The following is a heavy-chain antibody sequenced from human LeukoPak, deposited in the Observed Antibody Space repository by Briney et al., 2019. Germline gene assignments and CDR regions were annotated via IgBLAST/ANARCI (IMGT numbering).Heavy chain of an antibody. CDR2: ITDAVGST. V-gene: IGHV3-23*01. D-gene: IGHD1-26*01. J-gene: IGHJ4*02. CDR3: AKSSSGSYLVYYFDY. Sequence: PGGSLRLSCAASGFTFSSSSISWVRQAPGKGLEWVSAITDAVGSTHYADSVKGRFTISSDNSKNTVYLQMNSLRPEDMAVYYCAKSSSGSYLVYYFDYWGQGTLVTVSS. CDR1: GFTFSSSS.